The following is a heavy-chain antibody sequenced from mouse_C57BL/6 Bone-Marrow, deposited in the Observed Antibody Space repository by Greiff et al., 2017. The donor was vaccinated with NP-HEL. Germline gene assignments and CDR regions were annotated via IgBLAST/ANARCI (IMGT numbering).Heavy chain of an antibody. CDR2: IDPSDSYT. CDR1: GYTFTSYW. J-gene: IGHJ2*01. Sequence: QVQLQQSGAVLVMPGASVKLSCKASGYTFTSYWMHWVKQRPGQGLEWIGEIDPSDSYTNYNQKFKGKSTLTVDKSTSTAYMQLSSLTSEDSTVYYCAKTANYSNRFDYWGQGTTLTVSS. CDR3: AKTANYSNRFDY. V-gene: IGHV1-69*01. D-gene: IGHD2-5*01.